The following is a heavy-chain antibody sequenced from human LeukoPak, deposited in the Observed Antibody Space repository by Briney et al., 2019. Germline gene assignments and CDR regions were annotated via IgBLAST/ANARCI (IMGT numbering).Heavy chain of an antibody. J-gene: IGHJ6*02. Sequence: GGSLRLSCAGAGFAFSRYAMSWVRQAPGKGLEWASSISDSGGITYHADSVKGRFTISRDNSKNTLYLQMNSLRAEDTAVYYRAKFSSDTNYYYGMDVWGPGTTVTVSS. CDR2: ISDSGGIT. CDR1: GFAFSRYA. V-gene: IGHV3-23*01. CDR3: AKFSSDTNYYYGMDV. D-gene: IGHD6-6*01.